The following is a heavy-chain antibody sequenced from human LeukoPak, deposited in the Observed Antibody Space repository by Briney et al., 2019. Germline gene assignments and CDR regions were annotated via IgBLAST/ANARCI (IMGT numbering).Heavy chain of an antibody. CDR3: ARGPYSSSWYLKDYYYYGMDV. Sequence: ASVKVSCKASGYTFTSYGISWVRQAPGQGLEWMGWISAYNGNTNYAQKLQGRVTMTTDTSTSTAYMELRSLRSDDMAVYYCARGPYSSSWYLKDYYYYGMDVWGQGTTVTVSS. CDR2: ISAYNGNT. J-gene: IGHJ6*02. CDR1: GYTFTSYG. D-gene: IGHD6-13*01. V-gene: IGHV1-18*03.